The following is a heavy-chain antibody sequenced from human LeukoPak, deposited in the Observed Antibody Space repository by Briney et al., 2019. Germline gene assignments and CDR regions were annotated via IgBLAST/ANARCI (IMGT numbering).Heavy chain of an antibody. Sequence: KPSGTLSLTCAVSGGSISSSNWWSWVRQPPGKGLEWIGEIFHSGSTNYNPSLKRRVTMSVDKSKNQFSLKLNSVTAADTAVYYCARGGNKWELDNWFDPWGQGTLVTVSS. D-gene: IGHD1-26*01. CDR2: IFHSGST. CDR1: GGSISSSNW. V-gene: IGHV4-4*02. J-gene: IGHJ5*02. CDR3: ARGGNKWELDNWFDP.